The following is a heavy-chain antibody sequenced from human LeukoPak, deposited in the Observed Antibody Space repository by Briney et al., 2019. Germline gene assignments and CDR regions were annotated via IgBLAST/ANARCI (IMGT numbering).Heavy chain of an antibody. D-gene: IGHD3-9*01. CDR3: ASRGYDILTGDYDYYDGMDV. CDR2: IFVGSGNT. V-gene: IGHV1-58*02. J-gene: IGHJ6*02. Sequence: SVKLSCKAAGFIFTSSAIQRVRQPRGQRHEWIGCIFVGSGNTNLAQQFQGRVSLTRDMSTSTAYMELSSLRSEDTDVYYCASRGYDILTGDYDYYDGMDVWGQGTTVTVSS. CDR1: GFIFTSSA.